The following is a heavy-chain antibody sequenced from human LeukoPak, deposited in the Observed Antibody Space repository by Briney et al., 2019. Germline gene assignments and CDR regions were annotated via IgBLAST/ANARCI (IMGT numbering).Heavy chain of an antibody. Sequence: SVKVSCKASGGTFSSYAISWVRQAPGQGLEWMGGIIPIFGTANYAQKFQGRVTITADESTSTAYMELRSLRSDDTAAYYCARDQGPGVTGTMDWGQGTLVTVSS. CDR3: ARDQGPGVTGTMD. J-gene: IGHJ4*02. D-gene: IGHD1-7*01. CDR2: IIPIFGTA. CDR1: GGTFSSYA. V-gene: IGHV1-69*13.